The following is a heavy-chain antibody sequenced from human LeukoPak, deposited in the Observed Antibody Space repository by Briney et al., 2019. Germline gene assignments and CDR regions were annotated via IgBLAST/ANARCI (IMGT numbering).Heavy chain of an antibody. CDR2: INHSGST. J-gene: IGHJ4*02. D-gene: IGHD4-17*01. V-gene: IGHV4-34*01. Sequence: SETLSLTCAVYGGSFSGYYWSWIRQPPGKGLEWIGEINHSGSTDYNPSLKSRVTISVDTSKNQFSLKLSSVTAADTAVYYCARGPTVTTTKLDYWGQGTLVTVSS. CDR3: ARGPTVTTTKLDY. CDR1: GGSFSGYY.